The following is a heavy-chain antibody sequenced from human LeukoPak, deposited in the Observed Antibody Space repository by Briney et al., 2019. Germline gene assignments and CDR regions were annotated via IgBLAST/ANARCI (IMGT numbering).Heavy chain of an antibody. CDR1: GFTFSTCA. CDR2: INPSGGST. CDR3: ARGKSILLDP. J-gene: IGHJ5*02. V-gene: IGHV1-46*01. D-gene: IGHD6-6*01. Sequence: PGGSLRLSCAASGFTFSTCAMHWVRQAPGQGLEWMGIINPSGGSTSYAQKFQGRVTMTRDTSTSTVYMELSSLRSEDTAVYYCARGKSILLDPWGQGTLVTVSS.